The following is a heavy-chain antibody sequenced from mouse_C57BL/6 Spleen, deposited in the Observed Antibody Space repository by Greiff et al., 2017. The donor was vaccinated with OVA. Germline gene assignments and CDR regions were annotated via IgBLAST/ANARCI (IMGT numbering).Heavy chain of an antibody. V-gene: IGHV1-69*01. J-gene: IGHJ2*01. CDR1: GYTFTSYW. D-gene: IGHD3-3*01. CDR2: IDPSDSYT. Sequence: QVQLQQSGAELVMPGASVKLSCKASGYTFTSYWMHWVKQRPGQGLEWIGEIDPSDSYTNYNQKFKGKSTLTVDKSSSTAYMQLSSLTSEDSAVYYCARQGPLFDYWGQGTTLTVSS. CDR3: ARQGPLFDY.